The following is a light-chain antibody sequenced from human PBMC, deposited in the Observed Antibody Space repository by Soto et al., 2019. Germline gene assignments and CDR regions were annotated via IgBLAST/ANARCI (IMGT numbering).Light chain of an antibody. CDR2: AAS. Sequence: EIVLTQSPVTLSLSPGERATLSCRASRSFASSYLGWYQQKPGQAPSLLIYAASTMATGIPDRFSGSGSATDFTLTISRLEPEDSAVYYCQHYDSSPPYTFGQGPKLEIK. CDR3: QHYDSSPPYT. V-gene: IGKV3-20*01. CDR1: RSFASSY. J-gene: IGKJ2*01.